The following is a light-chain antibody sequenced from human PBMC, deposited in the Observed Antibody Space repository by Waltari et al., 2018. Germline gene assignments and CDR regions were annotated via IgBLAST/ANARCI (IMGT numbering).Light chain of an antibody. V-gene: IGLV2-8*01. CDR2: EVF. J-gene: IGLJ2*01. Sequence: QSALTQPPSTSGSPGQSVTISCTGTRSDVGGYKYVSWYQFHPGKAPKLLIYEVFKRPSGVPDRFSGSKSGNTASLIVSGLQAEDEAEYYCSSYAGNNFVVFGGGTQLTVL. CDR1: RSDVGGYKY. CDR3: SSYAGNNFVV.